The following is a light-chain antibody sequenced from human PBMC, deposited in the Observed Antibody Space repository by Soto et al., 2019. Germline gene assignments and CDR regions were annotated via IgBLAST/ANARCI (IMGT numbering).Light chain of an antibody. J-gene: IGKJ2*01. CDR2: LGS. CDR3: MQALQTPYT. Sequence: DIVMTQSPLSLPVTPGEPASISCRSSQSLLYSNGYNYFNWYLQRPGQSPQLLIYLGSNRASGVPDRFSGSGSGTDFTLKISRVEAEDVGIYYCMQALQTPYTFGQGTKLEIK. CDR1: QSLLYSNGYNY. V-gene: IGKV2-28*01.